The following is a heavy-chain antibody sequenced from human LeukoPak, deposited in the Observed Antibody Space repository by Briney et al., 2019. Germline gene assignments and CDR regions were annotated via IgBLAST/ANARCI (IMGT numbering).Heavy chain of an antibody. Sequence: GGSLRLSCAASGITFTNAWMSWVRRAPGKGLVWIGLIKSFADGGTTGFAAPVKGRFTISRDDSKKTLYLQMDSLKTEDTAVYYCQASVHSPFFDSWGQGALVTVSS. J-gene: IGHJ4*02. CDR1: GITFTNAW. V-gene: IGHV3-15*01. CDR3: QASVHSPFFDS. CDR2: IKSFADGGTT.